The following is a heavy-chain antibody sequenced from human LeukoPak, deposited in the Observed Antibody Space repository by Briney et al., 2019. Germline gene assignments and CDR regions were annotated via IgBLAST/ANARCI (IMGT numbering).Heavy chain of an antibody. CDR3: ARRRGYCSGGSCYSSLFDP. D-gene: IGHD2-15*01. J-gene: IGHJ5*02. CDR1: GGSFSGYY. Sequence: SETLSLTCAVYGGSFSGYYWSWIRQPPGKGLEWIGEINHSGSTNYNPSLKSRVTISVDTSKNQFSLKLSSVTAADTAVYYCARRRGYCSGGSCYSSLFDPWGQGTLVTVSS. V-gene: IGHV4-34*01. CDR2: INHSGST.